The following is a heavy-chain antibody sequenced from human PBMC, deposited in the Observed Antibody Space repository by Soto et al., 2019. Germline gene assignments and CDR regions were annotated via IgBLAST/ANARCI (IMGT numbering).Heavy chain of an antibody. CDR3: AREVFDIVVVPAAIYYYYMDV. Sequence: GGSLRLSCAASGFTVSNNYMSWVRQAPGKGLEWVSVIYSGGSTYYADSVKGRFTISRDNSKNTLYLQMNSLRAEDTAVYYCAREVFDIVVVPAAIYYYYMDVWGKGTTVTVSS. D-gene: IGHD2-2*01. J-gene: IGHJ6*03. CDR1: GFTVSNNY. CDR2: IYSGGST. V-gene: IGHV3-66*01.